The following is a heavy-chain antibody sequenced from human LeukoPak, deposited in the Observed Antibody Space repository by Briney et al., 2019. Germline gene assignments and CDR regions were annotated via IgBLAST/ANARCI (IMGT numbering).Heavy chain of an antibody. Sequence: GGSLRLSCAASGFTFSSYSMNWVRQAPGKGLEWLSSVSGSGGSTYYADSVKGRFTISRDNSKNTLYLQMNSLRAEDTAVYYCAKDRGYDFWSVDYWGQGTLVTVSS. CDR1: GFTFSSYS. D-gene: IGHD3-3*01. V-gene: IGHV3-23*01. CDR3: AKDRGYDFWSVDY. J-gene: IGHJ4*02. CDR2: VSGSGGST.